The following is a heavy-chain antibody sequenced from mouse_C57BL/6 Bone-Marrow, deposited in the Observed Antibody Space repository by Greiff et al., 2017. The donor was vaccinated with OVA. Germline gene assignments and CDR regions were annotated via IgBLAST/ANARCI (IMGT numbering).Heavy chain of an antibody. Sequence: EVKLVESGGDLVKPGGSLKLSCAASGFTFSSYGMSWVRQTPDKRLEWVATISSGGSYTYYPDSVKGRFTISRDNAKNTLYLQMSSLKSEDTAMYYCARRGDLRGYAMDYWGQGTSVTVSS. CDR2: ISSGGSYT. D-gene: IGHD5-1*01. CDR3: ARRGDLRGYAMDY. J-gene: IGHJ4*01. CDR1: GFTFSSYG. V-gene: IGHV5-6*02.